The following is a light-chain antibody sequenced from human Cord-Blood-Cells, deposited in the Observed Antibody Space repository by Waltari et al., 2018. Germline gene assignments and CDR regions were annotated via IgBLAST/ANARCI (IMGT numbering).Light chain of an antibody. CDR2: AAS. CDR1: QSISSY. V-gene: IGKV1-39*01. Sequence: DTQMTLFPPSLSASVGDRLTITCRASQSISSYLNWYQQKPGKAPKLLIYAASSLQSGVPSRFSGSGSGTDFTLSISSLQPEDCATYYCQQSYSTPRTFGQGTKLEIK. CDR3: QQSYSTPRT. J-gene: IGKJ2*01.